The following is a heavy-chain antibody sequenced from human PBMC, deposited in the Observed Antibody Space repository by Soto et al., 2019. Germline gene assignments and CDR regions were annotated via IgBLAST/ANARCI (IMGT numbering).Heavy chain of an antibody. V-gene: IGHV1-69*06. D-gene: IGHD3-3*01. CDR1: GCTLSSHS. Sequence: SVKVSFKASGCTLSSHSNSLVRQAHEQGLEWTGGIIPIFGTSNYAQKFQGRVTITAAKSTSTAYMELSSLSSEDTDVYYCARSTPLDSWSGYFVYWGQGTLVTVSS. CDR3: ARSTPLDSWSGYFVY. CDR2: IIPIFGTS. J-gene: IGHJ4*02.